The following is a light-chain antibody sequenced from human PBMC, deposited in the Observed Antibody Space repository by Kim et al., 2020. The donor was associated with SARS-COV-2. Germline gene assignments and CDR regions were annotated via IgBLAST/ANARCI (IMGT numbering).Light chain of an antibody. J-gene: IGLJ1*01. CDR2: KDS. Sequence: CQGQTASITWYGDRVGNKKAGWYKPKQGPSPVMFIYKDSKPPSGMPERFSGSNNGNTATLTMGGTRDMDEADYYCQARDSSTYVFGTGTKVTVL. CDR3: QARDSSTYV. V-gene: IGLV3-1*01. CDR1: RVGNKK.